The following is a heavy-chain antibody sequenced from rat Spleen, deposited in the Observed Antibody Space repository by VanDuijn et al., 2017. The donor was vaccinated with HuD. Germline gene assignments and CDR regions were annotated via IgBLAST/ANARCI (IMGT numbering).Heavy chain of an antibody. J-gene: IGHJ1*01. CDR3: TRANFFYSSYYYFDF. Sequence: EVQLQESGPGLVKPSQSLSLTCSVTGYSITSNYWGWIRKFPGNKMEWMGYISYSGSTSYNPSLKSRISITRDTSKNQFFLQLNSVTTEDTATYYCTRANFFYSSYYYFDFWGPGTMVTVSS. V-gene: IGHV3-1*01. CDR1: GYSITSNY. CDR2: ISYSGST. D-gene: IGHD1-2*01.